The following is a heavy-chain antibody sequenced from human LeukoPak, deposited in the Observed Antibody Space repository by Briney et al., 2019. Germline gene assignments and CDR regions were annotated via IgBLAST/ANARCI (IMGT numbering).Heavy chain of an antibody. CDR2: IKQDGSDK. J-gene: IGHJ4*02. CDR3: ARGSVVAPNFDF. CDR1: GFGLSTYW. D-gene: IGHD2-15*01. V-gene: IGHV3-7*01. Sequence: GGSLRLACSASGFGLSTYWMSWVRQAPGKGLEWVAYIKQDGSDKDYVDSVRDRFTISRDNAKNSLYLQMNSLRVEDTAVYYCARGSVVAPNFDFWGQGTLVTVSS.